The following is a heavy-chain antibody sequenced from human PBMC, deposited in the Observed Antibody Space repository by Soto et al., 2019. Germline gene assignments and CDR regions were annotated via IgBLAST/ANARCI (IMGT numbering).Heavy chain of an antibody. CDR3: ASRPLRITCGGACYRSYFDY. CDR2: IYYSGGA. D-gene: IGHD2-21*02. J-gene: IGHJ4*02. Sequence: QLQLQGSGPGLVKPSETLSLTCTVSGGSISSSTYYWGWIRQPPGKGLEWIGTIYYSGGAYYNPSLKSRVTISADTSKDQFSLKLSSVTAADTAVYYCASRPLRITCGGACYRSYFDYWGQGTLVTVSS. CDR1: GGSISSSTYY. V-gene: IGHV4-39*01.